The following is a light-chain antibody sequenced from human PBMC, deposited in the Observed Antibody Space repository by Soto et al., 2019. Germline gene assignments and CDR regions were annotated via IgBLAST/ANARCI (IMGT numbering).Light chain of an antibody. CDR1: SSDIGAYKY. Sequence: QSVLTQPPSASGSPGQSVTISSTGTSSDIGAYKYVSWYQQYPGKAPKLMIYEVTKRPSGVPDRFYGSKSGNTASLTVSGLQAEEEADDYCTSYVGNDIWVFGGGTQLTVL. CDR2: EVT. V-gene: IGLV2-8*01. J-gene: IGLJ3*02. CDR3: TSYVGNDIWV.